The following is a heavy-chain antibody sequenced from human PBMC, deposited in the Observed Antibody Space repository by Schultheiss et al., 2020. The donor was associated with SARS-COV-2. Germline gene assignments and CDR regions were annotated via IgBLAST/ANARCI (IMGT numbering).Heavy chain of an antibody. V-gene: IGHV4-59*08. Sequence: SETLSLTCTVSGGSISSYYWSWIRQPPGKGLEWIGYIYYSGSTNYNPSLKSRVTISVDTSKNQFSLKLSSVTAADTAVYYCARVEGLLAYDFWSGYSDYWGQGTLVTVSS. CDR1: GGSISSYY. D-gene: IGHD3-3*01. CDR3: ARVEGLLAYDFWSGYSDY. J-gene: IGHJ4*02. CDR2: IYYSGST.